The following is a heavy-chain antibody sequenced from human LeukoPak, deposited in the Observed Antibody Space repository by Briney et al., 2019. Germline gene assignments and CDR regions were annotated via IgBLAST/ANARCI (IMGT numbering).Heavy chain of an antibody. CDR1: GFTFSSYA. V-gene: IGHV3-23*01. Sequence: GGCLRLSCAASGFTFSSYAMSWVRQAAGKGLEWVAAISGSGGSTYYADSVKGRFTVSRDNSKNTLYLQMNSLRAEDTAVYYCAKDRRETDYPDYWGQGTLVTVSS. CDR3: AKDRRETDYPDY. J-gene: IGHJ4*02. D-gene: IGHD1-26*01. CDR2: ISGSGGST.